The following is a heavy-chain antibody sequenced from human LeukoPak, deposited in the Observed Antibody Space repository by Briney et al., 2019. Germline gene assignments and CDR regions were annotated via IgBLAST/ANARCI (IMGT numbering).Heavy chain of an antibody. CDR1: RGSVSSSSYY. CDR3: ARHEYSGSYYGLSWFDP. Sequence: SETLSLTCTVSRGSVSSSSYYWRWIRQPPGKGLEWIGSIYYNEYTYYNPSLKSRVTISVDTSKNQFSLKLSSVTAADTAVYYCARHEYSGSYYGLSWFDPWGPGTLVTVSS. V-gene: IGHV4-39*01. CDR2: IYYNEYT. J-gene: IGHJ5*02. D-gene: IGHD1-26*01.